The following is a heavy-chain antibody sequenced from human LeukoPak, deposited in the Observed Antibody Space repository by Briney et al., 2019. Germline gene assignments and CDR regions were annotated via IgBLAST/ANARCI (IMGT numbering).Heavy chain of an antibody. D-gene: IGHD3-22*01. CDR3: AKDILPYYDCSGYLDY. V-gene: IGHV3-9*01. J-gene: IGHJ4*02. CDR1: GFTFDDYA. Sequence: PGGSLRLSCAASGFTFDDYAMPWVRQAPGKGLEWVSGISWNSGSIGYADSVKGRFTISRDNAKNSLYLQMNSLRAEDTDLYYCAKDILPYYDCSGYLDYWGQGTLVTVSS. CDR2: ISWNSGSI.